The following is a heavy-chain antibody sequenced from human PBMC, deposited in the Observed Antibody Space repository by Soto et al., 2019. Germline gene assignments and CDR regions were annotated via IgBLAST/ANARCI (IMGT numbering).Heavy chain of an antibody. CDR1: GGTFSSYT. V-gene: IGHV1-69*02. CDR2: IIPILGIA. CDR3: ASWQTVGYCSGGSCYSGWFDP. D-gene: IGHD2-15*01. Sequence: QVQLVQSGAEVKKPGSSVKVSCKASGGTFSSYTISWVRQAPGQGLEWMGRIIPILGIANYAQKFQGRVTITADKSTSTAYMELSSLRSEDTAVYYCASWQTVGYCSGGSCYSGWFDPWGQGTLVTVSS. J-gene: IGHJ5*02.